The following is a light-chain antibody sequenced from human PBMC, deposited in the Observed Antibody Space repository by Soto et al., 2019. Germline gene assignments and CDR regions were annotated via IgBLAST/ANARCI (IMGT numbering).Light chain of an antibody. CDR2: GAS. Sequence: EMVMTQSPATLSVSPGERATLSCRASQNLSRNLAWYQQQPGQAPMLLIYGASTRATGIPARFSGSGSGTDFTLTISSLQSEDVAVYYCQQYDNWPHTFGQGTKLEIK. J-gene: IGKJ2*01. V-gene: IGKV3-15*01. CDR1: QNLSRN. CDR3: QQYDNWPHT.